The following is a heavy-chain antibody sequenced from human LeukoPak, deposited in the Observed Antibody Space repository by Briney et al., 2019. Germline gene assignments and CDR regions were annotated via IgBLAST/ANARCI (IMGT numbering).Heavy chain of an antibody. CDR3: ARARESMAVSGSYFDY. J-gene: IGHJ4*02. CDR1: GDSISSGDYS. Sequence: SQTLSLTCAVSGDSISSGDYSWSWIRQPPGKGLEWIGYIFHTGNTYHNPSLKSRVTISIDRSKNQFSLELSSVTAADTAVYYCARARESMAVSGSYFDYWGQGTLVTVSS. V-gene: IGHV4-30-2*01. CDR2: IFHTGNT. D-gene: IGHD6-19*01.